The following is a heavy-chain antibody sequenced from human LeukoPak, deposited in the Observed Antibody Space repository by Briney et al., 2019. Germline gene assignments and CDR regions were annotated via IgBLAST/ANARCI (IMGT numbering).Heavy chain of an antibody. Sequence: ASVKVSCKASGYTFTGYYMHWVRQAPGQGLEWMGIINPSGDSTTFAQKFQGRVTMTRDTSTSTVYMELSSLRPEDTAVYYCARDLHVLVWFGELMTYYYYYGMDVWGQGTTVTVSS. V-gene: IGHV1-46*01. CDR1: GYTFTGYY. CDR2: INPSGDST. D-gene: IGHD3-10*01. J-gene: IGHJ6*02. CDR3: ARDLHVLVWFGELMTYYYYYGMDV.